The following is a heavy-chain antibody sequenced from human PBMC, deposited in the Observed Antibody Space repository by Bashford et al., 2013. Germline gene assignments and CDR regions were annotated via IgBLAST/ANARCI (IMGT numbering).Heavy chain of an antibody. D-gene: IGHD3-9*01. V-gene: IGHV3-11*01. J-gene: IGHJ4*02. CDR2: ISGSGSII. CDR3: ARVAVAYDLLTGYPYYFDY. CDR1: GFTFSDYY. Sequence: GSLRLSCAASGFTFSDYYMSWVRQAPGKGLEWVSHISGSGSIIYYADSVEGRFTISRDSAKNSLYLQMNSLRAEDTAVYWCARVAVAYDLLTGYPYYFDYWGQGTLVTVSS.